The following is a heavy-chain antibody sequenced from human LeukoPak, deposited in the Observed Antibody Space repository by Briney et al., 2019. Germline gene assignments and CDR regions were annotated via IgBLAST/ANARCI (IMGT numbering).Heavy chain of an antibody. J-gene: IGHJ4*02. CDR3: ARRGRDGYNQYHLDY. V-gene: IGHV5-51*01. Sequence: GESLKISCNGSGYXFSTYWIGWVRRMPGKGLEWMGIIYPGDSDTTYSPSFQGQVTMSADKSISTAYLQWSSLKASDTAIYYCARRGRDGYNQYHLDYWGQGTLVTVSS. CDR1: GYXFSTYW. D-gene: IGHD5-24*01. CDR2: IYPGDSDT.